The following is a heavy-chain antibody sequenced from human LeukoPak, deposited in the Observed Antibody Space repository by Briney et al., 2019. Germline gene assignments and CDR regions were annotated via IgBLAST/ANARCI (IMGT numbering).Heavy chain of an antibody. CDR2: MSYSGST. CDR3: ARGYCRGGSCYRTFFDQ. D-gene: IGHD2-15*01. CDR1: GGSISSFY. V-gene: IGHV4-59*01. J-gene: IGHJ4*02. Sequence: SETLSLICTVSGGSISSFYWSWIRQPPGKGLEWISYMSYSGSTNYNSTLKSRVTISLDTSKNQFSLKLNSVTAADTAVYYCARGYCRGGSCYRTFFDQWGQGTLVTVSS.